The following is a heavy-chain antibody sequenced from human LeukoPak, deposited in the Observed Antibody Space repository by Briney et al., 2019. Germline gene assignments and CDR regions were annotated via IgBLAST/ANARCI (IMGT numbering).Heavy chain of an antibody. CDR1: GYSFTNYW. V-gene: IGHV5-10-1*01. J-gene: IGHJ4*02. D-gene: IGHD6-13*01. CDR3: ARHEGYSSSAEVY. Sequence: GESLKISCKGSGYSFTNYWISWVRQMPGKGLEWMGRTDPSDAYTNYRPPSQGHVTISSDKSIKPAYLQWSSLEASDTAMYYCARHEGYSSSAEVYWGQGTLVTVP. CDR2: TDPSDAYT.